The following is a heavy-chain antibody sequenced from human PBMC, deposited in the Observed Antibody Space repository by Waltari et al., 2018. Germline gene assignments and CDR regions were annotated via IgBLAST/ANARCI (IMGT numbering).Heavy chain of an antibody. V-gene: IGHV3-30*02. D-gene: IGHD6-19*01. CDR1: GFTFSSYG. Sequence: QVQLVESGGGVVQPGGSLSLSCAAYGFTFSSYGMHWVRQAPGKGLDWVAFILYEGSNKEYAGSGKGRFNIARDNSKNTLYLQMNRLRAEETAVDYCAKGRAGVGDYWGQGTLVTVSS. CDR3: AKGRAGVGDY. J-gene: IGHJ4*02. CDR2: ILYEGSNK.